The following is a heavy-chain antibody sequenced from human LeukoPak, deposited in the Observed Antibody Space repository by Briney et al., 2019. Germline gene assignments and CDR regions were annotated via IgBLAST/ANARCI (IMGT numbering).Heavy chain of an antibody. CDR1: GYTFTSYY. V-gene: IGHV1-46*01. J-gene: IGHJ4*02. D-gene: IGHD2-2*01. CDR2: INPSGGST. Sequence: ASVKVSCKASGYTFTSYYMHWVRQAPGQGLEWMGIINPSGGSTSYAQKFQGRVTMTRDTSTSTVYMELSSLRSEDTAAYYCARGEGIVVVPAAYFDYWGQGTLVTVSS. CDR3: ARGEGIVVVPAAYFDY.